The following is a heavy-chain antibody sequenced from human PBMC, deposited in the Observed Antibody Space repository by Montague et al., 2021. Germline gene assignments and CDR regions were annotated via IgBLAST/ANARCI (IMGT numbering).Heavy chain of an antibody. CDR3: VRDGHAYNFDY. CDR1: GFSFSNYW. Sequence: SLRLSCAASGFSFSNYWMHWVRQAPGKGLVWVARIQADGNYKNYADSVKGRFTISRDNAKNTLYLHMDSLRAGDTSIYYCVRDGHAYNFDYWGQGTLVTVSS. J-gene: IGHJ4*02. V-gene: IGHV3-74*01. CDR2: IQADGNYK. D-gene: IGHD5-24*01.